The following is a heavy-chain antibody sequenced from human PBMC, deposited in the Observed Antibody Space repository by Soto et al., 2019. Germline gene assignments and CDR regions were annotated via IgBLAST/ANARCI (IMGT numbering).Heavy chain of an antibody. J-gene: IGHJ5*02. CDR1: GYTFTDYF. V-gene: IGHV1-46*03. Sequence: QVHLVQSGAEVRMPGASVKVSCKASGYTFTDYFMHWVRQAPGQGLEWMGIINPRSGDTGYAQKCQGRVLMTTDASTSTVYMELSGLTSEDTAIYYRARRDCYNSNCFSNWFDPWGQGTLVTVSS. CDR2: INPRSGDT. CDR3: ARRDCYNSNCFSNWFDP. D-gene: IGHD6-13*01.